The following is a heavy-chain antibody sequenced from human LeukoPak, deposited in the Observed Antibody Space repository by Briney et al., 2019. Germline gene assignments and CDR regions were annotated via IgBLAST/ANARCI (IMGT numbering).Heavy chain of an antibody. Sequence: SGGSLRLSCAASGFIFSNYATSWVRQAPGKGLEWVSTISGGGRSTDYADSVKGQFTISRDNSKNTLYLQMNSLRAEDTAVYYCARERYFDYWGQGTLVTVSS. V-gene: IGHV3-23*01. J-gene: IGHJ4*02. CDR1: GFIFSNYA. CDR3: ARERYFDY. CDR2: ISGGGRST.